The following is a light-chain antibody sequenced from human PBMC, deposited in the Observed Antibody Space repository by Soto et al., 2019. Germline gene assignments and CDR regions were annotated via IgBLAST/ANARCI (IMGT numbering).Light chain of an antibody. CDR1: SSDVGAYNY. CDR3: SSYTSSGTYV. J-gene: IGLJ1*01. V-gene: IGLV2-14*01. CDR2: DVS. Sequence: QSALTQPASVSGSPRQSITISCTGTSSDVGAYNYASWYQQHPGKVPKLMIYDVSNRPSGVSNRFSGSKSGNTASLTISGLQAEDEADYYCSSYTSSGTYVFGTGTKLTVL.